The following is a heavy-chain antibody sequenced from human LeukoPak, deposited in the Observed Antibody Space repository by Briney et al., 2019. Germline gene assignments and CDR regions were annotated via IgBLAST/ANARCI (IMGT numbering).Heavy chain of an antibody. CDR3: SSGPPIVRGAMGDY. CDR2: ISSSGSTI. CDR1: GFTFSDYY. D-gene: IGHD3-10*01. V-gene: IGHV3-11*01. J-gene: IGHJ4*02. Sequence: PGGSLRLSCAASGFTFSDYYMSWIRQAPGKGLEWVSYISSSGSTIYYADSVKGRFTISRDNAKNSLYLQMNSLRAEATAVYYCSSGPPIVRGAMGDYWGQGPLVSVSS.